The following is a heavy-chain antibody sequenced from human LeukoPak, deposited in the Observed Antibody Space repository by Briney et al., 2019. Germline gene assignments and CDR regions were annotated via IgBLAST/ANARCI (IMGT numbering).Heavy chain of an antibody. Sequence: PSETLSLTCTVSGGSISSYYWSWIRQPPGKGLEWIGEINHSGSTNYNPSLKSRVTISVDTSKNQFSLKLSSVTAADTAVYYCARGRAARALNKKNWFDPWGQGTLVTVSS. CDR1: GGSISSYY. D-gene: IGHD2-15*01. J-gene: IGHJ5*02. CDR3: ARGRAARALNKKNWFDP. CDR2: INHSGST. V-gene: IGHV4-34*01.